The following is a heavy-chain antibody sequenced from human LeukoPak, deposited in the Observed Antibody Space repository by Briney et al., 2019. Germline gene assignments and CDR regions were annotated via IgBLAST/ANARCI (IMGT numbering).Heavy chain of an antibody. Sequence: PSETLSLPCTVSGGSITGYYWSWIRQPPGKGLEWTGYIFYNGKTSYNPSLKTRVSISLDTSNNQFSLNLISVTAADTAVYYCARGASEYCSGGSCYWFDPWGQGTLVTVSS. D-gene: IGHD2-15*01. J-gene: IGHJ5*02. V-gene: IGHV4-59*01. CDR3: ARGASEYCSGGSCYWFDP. CDR2: IFYNGKT. CDR1: GGSITGYY.